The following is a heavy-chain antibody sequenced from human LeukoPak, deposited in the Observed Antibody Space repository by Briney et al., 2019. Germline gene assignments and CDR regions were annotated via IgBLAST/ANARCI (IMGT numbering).Heavy chain of an antibody. CDR1: GFTLSSYP. Sequence: GGSLRLSCAASGFTLSSYPMSWVRQSPEKGLVWVSAISGSGGSTYYADSVKGRFTISRDNSKNTLYLQMNSLRAEDTAVYYCAISDIVATFGWGQGTLVTVSS. CDR2: ISGSGGST. V-gene: IGHV3-23*01. J-gene: IGHJ4*02. CDR3: AISDIVATFG. D-gene: IGHD5-12*01.